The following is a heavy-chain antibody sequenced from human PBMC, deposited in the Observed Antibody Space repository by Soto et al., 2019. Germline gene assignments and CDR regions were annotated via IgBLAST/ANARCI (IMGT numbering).Heavy chain of an antibody. CDR3: ARDRVNYGDAFDI. D-gene: IGHD4-17*01. Sequence: ESGGGLVKPGGSLRLSCAASGFTFSSYSMNWVRQAPGKGLEWVSSISSSSSYIYYADSVKGRFTISRDNAKNSLYLQMNSLRAEDTAVYYCARDRVNYGDAFDIWGQGTMVTVSS. CDR2: ISSSSSYI. CDR1: GFTFSSYS. J-gene: IGHJ3*02. V-gene: IGHV3-21*01.